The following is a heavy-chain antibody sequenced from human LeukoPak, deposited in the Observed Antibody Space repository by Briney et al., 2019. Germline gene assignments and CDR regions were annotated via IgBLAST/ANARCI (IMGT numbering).Heavy chain of an antibody. CDR1: GYSFTSYW. J-gene: IGHJ4*02. CDR2: IIPIFGTA. Sequence: KISCKGSGYSFTSYWISWVRQAPGQGLEWMGRIIPIFGTANYAQKFQGRVTITTDESTSTAYMELSSLRSEDTAVYYCARAEMATIGEFDYWGQGTLVTVSS. CDR3: ARAEMATIGEFDY. D-gene: IGHD5-24*01. V-gene: IGHV1-69*05.